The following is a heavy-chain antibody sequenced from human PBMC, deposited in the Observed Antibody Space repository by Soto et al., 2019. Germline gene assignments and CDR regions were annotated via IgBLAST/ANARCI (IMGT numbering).Heavy chain of an antibody. CDR2: IYFSGST. D-gene: IGHD6-19*01. V-gene: IGHV4-59*01. CDR3: ARAWAVPGSHWGD. CDR1: GDSMNPYY. J-gene: IGHJ4*02. Sequence: QVQLQESGPGLVKPSETLSLTCTVSGDSMNPYYWSWIRQPPGKGLEWIGYIYFSGSTNFNPSLKSRVTLSLDTSKRQFFLKLTSVTAADTAVYYCARAWAVPGSHWGDWGRGTQVTVSS.